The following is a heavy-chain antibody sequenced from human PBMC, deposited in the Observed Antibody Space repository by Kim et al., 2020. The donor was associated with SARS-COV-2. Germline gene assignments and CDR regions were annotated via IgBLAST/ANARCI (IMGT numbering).Heavy chain of an antibody. J-gene: IGHJ6*02. D-gene: IGHD3-16*02. CDR2: ISSSGSTI. Sequence: GGSLRLSCAASGFTFSDYYMSWIRQAPGKGLEWVSYISSSGSTIYYADSVKGRFTISRDNAKNSLYLQMNSLRAEDTAVYYCARDLKTQKKVIDYDYVWGSYRQADYYYYGMDVWGQGTTVTVSS. CDR1: GFTFSDYY. CDR3: ARDLKTQKKVIDYDYVWGSYRQADYYYYGMDV. V-gene: IGHV3-11*01.